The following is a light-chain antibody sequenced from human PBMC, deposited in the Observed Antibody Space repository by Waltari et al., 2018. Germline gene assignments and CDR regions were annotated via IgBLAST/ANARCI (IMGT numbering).Light chain of an antibody. CDR3: CSYTSTSTYG. CDR1: ISDIGRYNF. Sequence: QSALTQPASVSGSPGQSIAISCTGSISDIGRYNFVSWYQHHPGTAPKLIIYEVSKRPSGVSLRFSGSKSGSTASLTISGLQAEDETTYYCCSYTSTSTYGFGNGTKVAVL. V-gene: IGLV2-14*01. J-gene: IGLJ1*01. CDR2: EVS.